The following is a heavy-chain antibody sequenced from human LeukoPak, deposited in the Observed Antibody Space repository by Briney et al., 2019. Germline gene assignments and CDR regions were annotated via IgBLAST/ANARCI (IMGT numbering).Heavy chain of an antibody. V-gene: IGHV3-23*01. Sequence: KPGGSLRLSCAASGFTFSSYAMSWVRQAPGKGLECISGFSGSGGSTYYADSVKGRFTISRDNSKNTLYLQMNSLRAEDTAVYYCAKLLAAAGTGKDYWGQGTLVTVSS. D-gene: IGHD6-13*01. CDR1: GFTFSSYA. CDR3: AKLLAAAGTGKDY. CDR2: FSGSGGST. J-gene: IGHJ4*02.